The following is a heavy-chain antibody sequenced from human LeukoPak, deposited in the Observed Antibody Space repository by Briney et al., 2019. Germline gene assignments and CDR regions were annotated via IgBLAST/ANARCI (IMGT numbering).Heavy chain of an antibody. CDR1: GHSFDYYG. J-gene: IGHJ6*02. V-gene: IGHV1-18*01. D-gene: IGHD3-10*01. CDR3: AREVVNFHGSGSFAPRQDYYGMDV. CDR2: ISAHNGNT. Sequence: ASVKVSCKASGHSFDYYGFSWVRQAPGQGLEWMGSISAHNGNTNFAQTFQGRVTMSTDTSTTTAYMELRGLTSNDTAVYYCAREVVNFHGSGSFAPRQDYYGMDVWGQGTPVIVSS.